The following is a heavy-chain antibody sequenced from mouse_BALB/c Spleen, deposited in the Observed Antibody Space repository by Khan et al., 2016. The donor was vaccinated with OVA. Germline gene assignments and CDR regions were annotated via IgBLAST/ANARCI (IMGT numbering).Heavy chain of an antibody. D-gene: IGHD2-10*01. V-gene: IGHV2-6-7*01. J-gene: IGHJ4*01. Sequence: VQLKESGPGPVAPSQNLSTTCTVSGFSLTGYGVNRVRQPPGKGLEWLGMIWGDGSTDYNSALKSRLNLSKDNSKSQVFLKMNSLQTDDTARYYCARAYYGNYRETMDYWGQGTSVTVSS. CDR1: GFSLTGYG. CDR2: IWGDGST. CDR3: ARAYYGNYRETMDY.